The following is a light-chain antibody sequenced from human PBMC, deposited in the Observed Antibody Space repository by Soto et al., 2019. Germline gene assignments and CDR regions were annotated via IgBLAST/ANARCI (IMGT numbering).Light chain of an antibody. V-gene: IGLV2-14*01. J-gene: IGLJ2*01. Sequence: QSALTQPASVSGSPGQSITISCTGTSSDVGGYNYVSWYQQHPGKAPKLLIYEVNNRPSGVSNRFSGSKSCNTASLTISGLQAEDEADYYCNSYTSSSTRVFGGGTKVTVL. CDR3: NSYTSSSTRV. CDR2: EVN. CDR1: SSDVGGYNY.